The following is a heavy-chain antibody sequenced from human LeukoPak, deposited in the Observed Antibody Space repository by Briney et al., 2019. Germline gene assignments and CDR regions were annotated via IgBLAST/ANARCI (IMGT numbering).Heavy chain of an antibody. CDR3: ARHYYGSGNSPMDV. D-gene: IGHD3-10*01. J-gene: IGHJ6*02. CDR2: IYDSGST. Sequence: SETLSLTCTVSGGSISSYYWSWIRQPPGKGLEWIGYIYDSGSTNYNPSLKGRVTISLDTSKKQFSLQLTSVTATDTAVFYCARHYYGSGNSPMDVWGQGTTVTVSS. CDR1: GGSISSYY. V-gene: IGHV4-59*08.